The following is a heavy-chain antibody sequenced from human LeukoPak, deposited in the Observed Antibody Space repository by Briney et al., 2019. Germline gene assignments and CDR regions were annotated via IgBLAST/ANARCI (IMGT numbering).Heavy chain of an antibody. J-gene: IGHJ3*02. CDR1: GYTFTSYY. CDR3: ARGGAMYYYDSSGPPDAFDI. D-gene: IGHD3-22*01. V-gene: IGHV3-21*01. Sequence: SCKASGYTFTSYYMHWVRQAPGQGLEWVSSISSSSSYIYYADSVNGRFTISRDNAKNSLYLQMNSLIAEDTAVYYCARGGAMYYYDSSGPPDAFDIWGQGTMVTVSS. CDR2: ISSSSSYI.